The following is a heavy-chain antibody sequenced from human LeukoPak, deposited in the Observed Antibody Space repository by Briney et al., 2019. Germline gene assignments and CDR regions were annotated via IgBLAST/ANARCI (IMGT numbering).Heavy chain of an antibody. D-gene: IGHD5/OR15-5a*01. CDR1: GFTFSSYD. Sequence: PGGSLRLSSTASGFTFSSYDMHWVRQLPGGGLEWVSAIGIGDDTHYPDSVKGRFTISRENAKNSFYLQMNTLRDGDTAVYYCVRGGIRVSGIDAFDIWGQGTMVTVSA. J-gene: IGHJ3*02. V-gene: IGHV3-13*01. CDR2: IGIGDDT. CDR3: VRGGIRVSGIDAFDI.